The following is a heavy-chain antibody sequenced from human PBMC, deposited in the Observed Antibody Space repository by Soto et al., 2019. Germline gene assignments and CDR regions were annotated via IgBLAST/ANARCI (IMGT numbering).Heavy chain of an antibody. CDR3: ATAHGSDHRYYYCYGMDV. CDR2: FDPEDGET. D-gene: IGHD3-10*01. J-gene: IGHJ6*02. CDR1: GYTLTELS. Sequence: QVQLVQSGAEVTKPGASVKVSCKVSGYTLTELSMHWVRQAPGKGLEWMGGFDPEDGETIYAQKFLGRVTMTEEKSTDTAYMGLSSRRSEDRAVYYCATAHGSDHRYYYCYGMDVWGQGTTVTVSS. V-gene: IGHV1-24*01.